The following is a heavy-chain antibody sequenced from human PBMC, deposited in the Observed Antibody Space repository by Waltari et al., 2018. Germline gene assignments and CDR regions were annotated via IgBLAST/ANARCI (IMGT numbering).Heavy chain of an antibody. CDR1: GFTFSSYS. J-gene: IGHJ4*02. CDR3: ARGINSGSIY. D-gene: IGHD1-26*01. CDR2: ISSSSSTI. Sequence: EVQLVESGGGLVQPGGSLRLSCAASGFTFSSYSMTWVRQAPGKGLEWVSYISSSSSTIYYADSVKGRFTISRDNAKNSLYLQMNSLRAEDTAVYYCARGINSGSIYWGQGTLVTVSS. V-gene: IGHV3-48*01.